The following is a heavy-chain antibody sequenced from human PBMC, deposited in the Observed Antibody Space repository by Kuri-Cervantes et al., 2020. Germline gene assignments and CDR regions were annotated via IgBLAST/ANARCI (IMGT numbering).Heavy chain of an antibody. J-gene: IGHJ4*02. CDR3: ARDLRKLRYLDY. Sequence: GGSLRLSCAASGFTVSSSYMSWVRQAPGKGLEWVAVMSFDGSNKYYADSVKGRFTISRDNSKNTLYLLMNSLRADDTAVYYCARDLRKLRYLDYWGQGTLVTVSS. V-gene: IGHV3-30*01. CDR1: GFTVSSSY. CDR2: MSFDGSNK. D-gene: IGHD5-12*01.